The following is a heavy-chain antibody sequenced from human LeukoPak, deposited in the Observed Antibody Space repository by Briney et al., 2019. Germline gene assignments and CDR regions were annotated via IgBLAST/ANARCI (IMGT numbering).Heavy chain of an antibody. D-gene: IGHD3-10*01. J-gene: IGHJ4*02. CDR2: IYHSGST. Sequence: PSETLSLTCAVYGGSFSGYYWSWIRQPPGKGLEWIGEIYHSGSTNYNPSLTSRVTISVDTSKTQFSLTLSSLTAADTAVSYCARGGLGFPLVHAIGPYFDYWGRGTLVTVSS. CDR3: ARGGLGFPLVHAIGPYFDY. CDR1: GGSFSGYY. V-gene: IGHV4-34*01.